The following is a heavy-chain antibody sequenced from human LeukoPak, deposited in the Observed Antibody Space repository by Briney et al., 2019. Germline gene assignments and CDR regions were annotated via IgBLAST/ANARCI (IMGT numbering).Heavy chain of an antibody. Sequence: GASVKVSCKASGYTFTSYAMNWVRQAPGQGLEWMGWINTNTGNPTYAQGFTGRFVFSLDTSVSTAYLQISSLKAEDTAVYYCARGNTNYDFWSGYYRAKYYYYYMDVWGKGTTVTVSS. D-gene: IGHD3-3*01. CDR3: ARGNTNYDFWSGYYRAKYYYYYMDV. V-gene: IGHV7-4-1*02. CDR1: GYTFTSYA. J-gene: IGHJ6*03. CDR2: INTNTGNP.